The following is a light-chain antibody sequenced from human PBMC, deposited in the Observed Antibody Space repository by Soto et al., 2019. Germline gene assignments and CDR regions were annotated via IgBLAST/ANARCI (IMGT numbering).Light chain of an antibody. J-gene: IGKJ1*01. V-gene: IGKV3-20*01. CDR1: QTVSSNF. CDR2: DAS. CDR3: QHYGSSSWT. Sequence: EIVLTQSPGTLSLSPGERGTLSCRASQTVSSNFLAWYQQKPGQAPRLLIFDASSRATGIPVRFSGSGSGTDFTLSISRLEPEDFAVYYCQHYGSSSWTVGQGTKVDI.